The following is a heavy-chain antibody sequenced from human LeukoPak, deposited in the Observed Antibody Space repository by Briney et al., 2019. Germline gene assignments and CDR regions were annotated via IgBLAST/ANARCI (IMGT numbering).Heavy chain of an antibody. CDR3: ARVVRSGLRVYYFDY. J-gene: IGHJ4*02. Sequence: SETLSLTCTVSGGSISSYYWSWIRQPPGKGLEWIGYIYYSGNTNYNPSLKSRVTISVDTSKNQFSLRLSSVTAADTAVYYCARVVRSGLRVYYFDYWGQGTLVTVSS. CDR2: IYYSGNT. V-gene: IGHV4-59*08. CDR1: GGSISSYY. D-gene: IGHD2-15*01.